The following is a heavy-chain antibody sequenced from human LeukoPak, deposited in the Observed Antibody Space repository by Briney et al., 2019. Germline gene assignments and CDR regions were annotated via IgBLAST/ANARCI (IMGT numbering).Heavy chain of an antibody. V-gene: IGHV3-53*01. D-gene: IGHD6-13*01. CDR3: ARGIAAAGTALYN. J-gene: IGHJ4*02. CDR2: IYSDGTT. CDR1: GFTVSSNY. Sequence: PGGSLRLSCAASGFTVSSNYMSWVRQAPGRGLEWVSVIYSDGTTCYADSVKGRFTISRDNSKNTLYLQINSLRAEDTAVYYCARGIAAAGTALYNWGQGTLLTVSS.